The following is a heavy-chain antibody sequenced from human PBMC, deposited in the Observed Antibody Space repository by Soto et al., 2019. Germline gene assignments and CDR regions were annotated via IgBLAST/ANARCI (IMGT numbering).Heavy chain of an antibody. Sequence: SETLSLTCTVSGGSISSGGYYWSWIRQHPGKGLEWIGYIYYSGSTYYNPSLKSRVTISVDTSKNQFSLKLSSVTAADTAVYYCARVVGIAARRPAFDIWGQGTMVTVSS. CDR3: ARVVGIAARRPAFDI. V-gene: IGHV4-31*03. D-gene: IGHD6-6*01. CDR1: GGSISSGGYY. CDR2: IYYSGST. J-gene: IGHJ3*02.